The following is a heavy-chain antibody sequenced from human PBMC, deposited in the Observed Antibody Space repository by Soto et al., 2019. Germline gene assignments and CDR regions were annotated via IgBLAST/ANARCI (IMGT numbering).Heavy chain of an antibody. J-gene: IGHJ4*02. Sequence: SQTLSLTCTVSGGSVTSHEDYWTWNRQSPGKGLEWIGYISNSGSTGYNPSLKTRLSMSVDRSKSQFTLRLTSVTAADTAVYFCATESGSTYGYFDHWGQGTQVTVSS. V-gene: IGHV4-30-4*01. CDR1: GGSVTSHEDY. D-gene: IGHD5-18*01. CDR2: ISNSGST. CDR3: ATESGSTYGYFDH.